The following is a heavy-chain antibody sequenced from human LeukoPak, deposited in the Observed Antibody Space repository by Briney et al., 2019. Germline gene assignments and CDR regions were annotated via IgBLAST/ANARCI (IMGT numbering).Heavy chain of an antibody. Sequence: SETLSVTCTVSGGSINSYYWSWIRQPAGKGLEWIGRIYTSGSTNYNPSLKSRVTMSVDTSKNQFSLKLSSVTAADTAVYYCARVVEMATIYNWFDPWGQGTLVTVSS. CDR1: GGSINSYY. J-gene: IGHJ5*02. CDR3: ARVVEMATIYNWFDP. CDR2: IYTSGST. D-gene: IGHD5-24*01. V-gene: IGHV4-4*07.